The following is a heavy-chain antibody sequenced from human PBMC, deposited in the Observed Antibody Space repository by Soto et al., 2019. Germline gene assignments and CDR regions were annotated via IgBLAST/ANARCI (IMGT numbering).Heavy chain of an antibody. V-gene: IGHV3-30-3*01. Sequence: QVQLVESGGGVVQPGRSLRLSCAASGFTFSSYAMHWVRQAPGKGLEWVAVISYDGSNKYYADSVKGRFTISRDNSKNTLYLQMNSLRAEDTAVYYCARDPPRWSNVYCGMDVWGQGTTVTVSS. J-gene: IGHJ6*02. CDR2: ISYDGSNK. CDR3: ARDPPRWSNVYCGMDV. D-gene: IGHD2-15*01. CDR1: GFTFSSYA.